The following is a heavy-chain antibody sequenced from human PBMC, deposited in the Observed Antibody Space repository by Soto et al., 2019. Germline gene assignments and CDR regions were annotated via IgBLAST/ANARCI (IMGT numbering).Heavy chain of an antibody. D-gene: IGHD3-16*01. J-gene: IGHJ4*02. CDR3: ARSPGVGVRGAY. CDR2: ISAGSLFI. CDR1: GFTFSAYN. Sequence: PGESLKISCAGSGFTFSAYNINWVRQAPGKGLEWVSSISAGSLFIYQPDSMKGRFTISRDDARNSVYLQMSSLTAEDTAVYYCARSPGVGVRGAYWGQGTLVTVSS. V-gene: IGHV3-21*01.